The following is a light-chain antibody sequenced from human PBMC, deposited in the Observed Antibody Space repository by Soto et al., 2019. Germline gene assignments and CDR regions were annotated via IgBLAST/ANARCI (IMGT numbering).Light chain of an antibody. Sequence: QSVLTQPASGSGSPGQSITISCTGTSSDVGGYNYVSWHQQHPGKVPKLMIYDVSYRPSGVSNRFSGSKSGNTASLTISGLQAEAEADYYCSSYTTSSTYVFGTGTKVNVL. CDR1: SSDVGGYNY. V-gene: IGLV2-14*01. J-gene: IGLJ1*01. CDR2: DVS. CDR3: SSYTTSSTYV.